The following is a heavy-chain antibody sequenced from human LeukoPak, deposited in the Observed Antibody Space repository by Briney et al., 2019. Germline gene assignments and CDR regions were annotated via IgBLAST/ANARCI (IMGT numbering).Heavy chain of an antibody. CDR3: ARTDISGWSRPLDC. CDR1: GFTFSSYG. Sequence: GGSLRLSCEASGFTFSSYGMHWVRQAPGKGLEWVAVISSDGSNKYYAGSVEGRFTISRDNCNNTLLLQMNSLRAEDTAVYYCARTDISGWSRPLDCWGQGTLVTVSS. CDR2: ISSDGSNK. V-gene: IGHV3-30*03. J-gene: IGHJ4*02. D-gene: IGHD6-19*01.